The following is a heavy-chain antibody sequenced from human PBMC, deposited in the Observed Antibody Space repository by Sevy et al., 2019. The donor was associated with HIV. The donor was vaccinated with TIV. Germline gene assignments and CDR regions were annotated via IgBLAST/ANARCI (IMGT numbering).Heavy chain of an antibody. CDR1: GFTFINYA. CDR2: IYPNGDVT. Sequence: GGSLRLSCAASGFTFINYAMTWVRQAPGKGLEWVSSIYPNGDVTFYAESVKGRFIISRDSSKNTLFLQMNSLRAEDTAVYYCAKDFCRTDNCADLFDYWGQGTLVPVSS. CDR3: AKDFCRTDNCADLFDY. J-gene: IGHJ4*02. D-gene: IGHD1-20*01. V-gene: IGHV3-23*01.